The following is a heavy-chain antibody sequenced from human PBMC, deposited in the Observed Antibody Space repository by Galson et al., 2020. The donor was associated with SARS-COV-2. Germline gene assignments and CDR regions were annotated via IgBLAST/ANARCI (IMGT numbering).Heavy chain of an antibody. J-gene: IGHJ4*02. V-gene: IGHV3-30-3*01. CDR1: GFTFTSYA. Sequence: GESLKISCAASGFTFTSYAMHWVRQAPGKGLEWVASTLHDGSNNYYADSVKGRFTISRDNSKNTFYLQMNRLRVEDTAVYFCARDRHSSGWADDPGFGDYWGQGILVTVSS. CDR3: ARDRHSSGWADDPGFGDY. D-gene: IGHD6-19*01. CDR2: TLHDGSNN.